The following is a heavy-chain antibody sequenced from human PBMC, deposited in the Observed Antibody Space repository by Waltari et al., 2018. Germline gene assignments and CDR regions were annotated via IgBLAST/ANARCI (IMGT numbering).Heavy chain of an antibody. CDR1: GYTFASYD. V-gene: IGHV1-8*03. D-gene: IGHD3-3*01. CDR3: ARGRGFWESLMY. CDR2: MNPKSGNS. Sequence: QVHLAQSGAEVRKPGASVKVSCKASGYTFASYDIHWVRQATGQGLEWMGWMNPKSGNSCYAQKFQCRVTLTRNTSITTAYMEVSSLRSEDTALYYCARGRGFWESLMYWGQGTLVTVSS. J-gene: IGHJ4*02.